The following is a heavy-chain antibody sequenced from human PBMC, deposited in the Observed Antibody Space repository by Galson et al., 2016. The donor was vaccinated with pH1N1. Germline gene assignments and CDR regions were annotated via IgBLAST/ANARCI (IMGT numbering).Heavy chain of an antibody. CDR2: MYPDDSDI. CDR1: GYSFSSYW. J-gene: IGHJ4*02. Sequence: QSGAEVKKPGESLKISCQGSGYSFSSYWVAWVRQMPGKGLEWMAIMYPDDSDIKYSPSFEGQVTIPADKSISTAYLQWSSLKASDTAMYYCARYSGSFFFDYWGQGTLVTVSS. V-gene: IGHV5-51*01. CDR3: ARYSGSFFFDY. D-gene: IGHD1-26*01.